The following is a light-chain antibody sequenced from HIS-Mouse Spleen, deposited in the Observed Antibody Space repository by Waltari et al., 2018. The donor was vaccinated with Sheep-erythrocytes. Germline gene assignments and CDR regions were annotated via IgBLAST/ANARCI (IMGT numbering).Light chain of an antibody. CDR3: QQYYSTPWT. J-gene: IGKJ1*01. Sequence: DIVMTQSPDSLAVSLGERATINCKSSQSVLYSSKNKNYLAWYQQKPGQPPKLLIYWASTRESGVPDRFSGSGSGTDFTLTISSLQAEDVAVYYCQQYYSTPWTFGQVTKVEIK. CDR2: WAS. V-gene: IGKV4-1*01. CDR1: QSVLYSSKNKNY.